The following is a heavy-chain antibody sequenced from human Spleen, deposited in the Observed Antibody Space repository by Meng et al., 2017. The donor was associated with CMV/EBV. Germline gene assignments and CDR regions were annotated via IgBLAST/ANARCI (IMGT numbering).Heavy chain of an antibody. CDR1: GFTFSSYE. CDR2: ISSSGSTI. J-gene: IGHJ6*02. D-gene: IGHD2-2*01. Sequence: GESLKISCAASGFTFSSYEMNWVRQAPGKGLEWVSYISSSGSTIYYADSVKGRFAISRDNVKNSLYLQMNSLRAEDTAVYYCARYCSSTSCYRNYYYGMDVWGQGTTVTVSS. V-gene: IGHV3-48*03. CDR3: ARYCSSTSCYRNYYYGMDV.